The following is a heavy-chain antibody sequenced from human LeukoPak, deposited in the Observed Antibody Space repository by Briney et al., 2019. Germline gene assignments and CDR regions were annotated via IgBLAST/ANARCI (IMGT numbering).Heavy chain of an antibody. CDR2: TYYRSKWYN. J-gene: IGHJ6*03. CDR3: AREKTGDGYYYYYYMDV. Sequence: SQTLSLTCAISGDSVSSNSAAWNWIRQSPSRGLEWLGRTYYRSKWYNDYAVSAKSRITINPDTSKNQFSLQLSSVTAADTAVYYCAREKTGDGYYYYYYMDVWGKGTTVTISS. V-gene: IGHV6-1*01. CDR1: GDSVSSNSAA. D-gene: IGHD7-27*01.